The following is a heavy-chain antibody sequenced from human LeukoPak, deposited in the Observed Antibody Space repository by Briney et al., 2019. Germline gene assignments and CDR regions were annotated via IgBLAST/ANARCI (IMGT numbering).Heavy chain of an antibody. Sequence: SETLSLTCTVSGDSISSLFLSWIRQPAGKGVEWIGRIYGSRSTTYNPSLKSRVTMSVDTSKNQFSLKLTSATAADTAVYYCARDSGTTGEVKFDPWGHGILVTVSS. CDR2: IYGSRST. J-gene: IGHJ5*02. D-gene: IGHD3-10*01. CDR3: ARDSGTTGEVKFDP. CDR1: GDSISSLF. V-gene: IGHV4-4*07.